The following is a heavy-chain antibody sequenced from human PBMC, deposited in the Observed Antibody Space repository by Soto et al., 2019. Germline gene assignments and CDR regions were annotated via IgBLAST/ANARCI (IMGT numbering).Heavy chain of an antibody. V-gene: IGHV1-69*13. CDR2: IIPIFGTA. Sequence: ASVKVSCKASGATFSSYAISWVRQAPGQGLEWMGGIIPIFGTANYAQKFQGRVTITADESTSTAYMELSSLRSEDTAVYYCARDWYDFWSGYSGFGGMDVWGQGTTVTVSS. CDR1: GATFSSYA. CDR3: ARDWYDFWSGYSGFGGMDV. D-gene: IGHD3-3*01. J-gene: IGHJ6*02.